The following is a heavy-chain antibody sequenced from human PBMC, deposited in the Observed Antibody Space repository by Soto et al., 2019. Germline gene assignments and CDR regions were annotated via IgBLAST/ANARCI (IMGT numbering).Heavy chain of an antibody. J-gene: IGHJ4*02. CDR3: ASDRPSGGSSHDY. CDR1: GFTVSSNY. D-gene: IGHD1-26*01. Sequence: EVRLVESGGGLVQPGGSLRLSCAASGFTVSSNYMSWVRQAPGKGLEWVSVIYSGDSTGYADSVKGRFTISRDNSKNTLYLQMNRLRAEDTAVYYCASDRPSGGSSHDYWGQGTLVTVSS. V-gene: IGHV3-66*01. CDR2: IYSGDST.